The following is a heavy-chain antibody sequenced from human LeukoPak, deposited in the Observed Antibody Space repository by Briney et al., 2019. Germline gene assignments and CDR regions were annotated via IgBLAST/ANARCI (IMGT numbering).Heavy chain of an antibody. Sequence: PSETPSLTCTVSGGSMSSYYWIWIRQPPGKGLEWIGYIYYSGSANYNPSLKSRVTISVDTSKNQFSLKLSSVTAADTAVYYCARVYGAGYDFRGAFDIWGQGTMVTVSS. D-gene: IGHD5-12*01. CDR3: ARVYGAGYDFRGAFDI. V-gene: IGHV4-59*01. J-gene: IGHJ3*02. CDR2: IYYSGSA. CDR1: GGSMSSYY.